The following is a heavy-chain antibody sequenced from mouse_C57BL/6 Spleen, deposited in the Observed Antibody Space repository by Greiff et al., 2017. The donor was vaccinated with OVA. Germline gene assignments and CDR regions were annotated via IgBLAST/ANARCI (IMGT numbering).Heavy chain of an antibody. Sequence: VKVVESGAELARPGASVKMSCKASGYTFTSYTMHWVKQRPGQGLEWIGYINPSSGYTKYNQKFKDKATLTADKSSSTAYMQLSSLTSGDSAVYYCARSGDGYPFAYWGQGTLVTVSA. D-gene: IGHD2-3*01. CDR2: INPSSGYT. V-gene: IGHV1-4*01. J-gene: IGHJ3*01. CDR1: GYTFTSYT. CDR3: ARSGDGYPFAY.